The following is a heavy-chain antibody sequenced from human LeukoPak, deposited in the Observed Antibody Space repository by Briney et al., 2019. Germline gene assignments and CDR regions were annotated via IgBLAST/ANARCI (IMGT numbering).Heavy chain of an antibody. Sequence: GGSLRLSCAASGLIFSNYWTTWVRQAPGKGLEWVANINMDGSEENYVDSVKGRFTISRDNAKNSLYLRMNSLRAEDTAVYYCTRDRWIDYWGQGTLVTVSS. CDR1: GLIFSNYW. V-gene: IGHV3-7*01. J-gene: IGHJ4*02. CDR2: INMDGSEE. CDR3: TRDRWIDY. D-gene: IGHD3-16*02.